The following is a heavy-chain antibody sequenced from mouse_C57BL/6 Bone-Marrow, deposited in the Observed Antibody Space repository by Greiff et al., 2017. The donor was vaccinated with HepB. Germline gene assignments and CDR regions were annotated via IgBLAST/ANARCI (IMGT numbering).Heavy chain of an antibody. V-gene: IGHV7-1*01. D-gene: IGHD1-1*01. CDR3: ARASYYYGSSPVLDV. CDR2: SRNKANDYTT. CDR1: GFTFSDFY. J-gene: IGHJ1*03. Sequence: EVMLVESGGGLVQSGRSLRLSCATSGFTFSDFYMEWVRQAPGKGLEWIAASRNKANDYTTEYSASVKGRFIVSRDTSQSILYLQMNALRAEDTAIYYCARASYYYGSSPVLDVWGTGTTVTVSS.